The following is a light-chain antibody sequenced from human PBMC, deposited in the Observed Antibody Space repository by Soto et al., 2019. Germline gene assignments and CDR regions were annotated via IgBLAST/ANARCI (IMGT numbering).Light chain of an antibody. CDR1: QSVSSY. V-gene: IGKV3-11*01. CDR2: DAS. CDR3: QQRSNWPPSIT. Sequence: EIVLTQSPATLSSFPGDRVTLSCRSSQSVSSYLAWYQQKPGQAPRLLIYDASNRATGIPARFSGSGSGTDFTRTISSLEPEDFAVYYCQQRSNWPPSITFGQGTRLEIK. J-gene: IGKJ5*01.